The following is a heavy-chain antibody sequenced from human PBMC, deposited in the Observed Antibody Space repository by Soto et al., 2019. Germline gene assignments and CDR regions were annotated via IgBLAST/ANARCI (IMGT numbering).Heavy chain of an antibody. CDR3: VGSLMSRAMESFDY. J-gene: IGHJ4*02. V-gene: IGHV4-59*01. D-gene: IGHD5-18*01. CDR2: ISYTVDA. Sequence: HVQLQESGPGLVKPSEPLSLTCSVSAVSLSRYYWGWVRQSPGEGLQWIAHISYTVDASYNPSLKSRVTISLDTSKNQIALRLMSVTAADTAVYYCVGSLMSRAMESFDYWGQGTLVTVTS. CDR1: AVSLSRYY.